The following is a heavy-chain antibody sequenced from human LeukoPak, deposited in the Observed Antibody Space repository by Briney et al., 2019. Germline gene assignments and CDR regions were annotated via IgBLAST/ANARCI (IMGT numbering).Heavy chain of an antibody. CDR1: GFTISSNY. Sequence: GGSLRLSCVASGFTISSNYMSWVRQAPGKGLEWISSILSDSGTTIHYADSVRGRFTISRDNAKNSLFLQMNSLRVEDTAVYFCVRGTSHPVWGQGTTVTVSS. CDR2: ILSDSGTTI. J-gene: IGHJ3*01. D-gene: IGHD1-14*01. CDR3: VRGTSHPV. V-gene: IGHV3-11*04.